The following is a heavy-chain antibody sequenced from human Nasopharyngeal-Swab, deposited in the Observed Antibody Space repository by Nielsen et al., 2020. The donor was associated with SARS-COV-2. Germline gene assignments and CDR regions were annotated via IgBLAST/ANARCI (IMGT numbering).Heavy chain of an antibody. J-gene: IGHJ3*02. CDR3: AHSSLSAFDI. V-gene: IGHV3-48*04. D-gene: IGHD6-6*01. Sequence: WIRQPPGKGLEWVSYISSSSSTIYYADSVKGRFTISRDNAKNSLYLQMNSLRAEDTAVYYCAHSSLSAFDIWGQGTTVTVSS. CDR2: ISSSSSTI.